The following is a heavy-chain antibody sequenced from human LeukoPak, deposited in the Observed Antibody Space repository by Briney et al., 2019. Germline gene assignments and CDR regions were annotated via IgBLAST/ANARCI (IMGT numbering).Heavy chain of an antibody. CDR3: ARDKDCFDP. Sequence: ASVKVSCKASGYTFTNYAMNWVRQAPGQGLEWMGWINTSTGNPTYAQGFTGRFVFSLDTSVNTAYLQINNLKAEDTAVYYCARDKDCFDPWGQGTLVTVSS. V-gene: IGHV7-4-1*02. J-gene: IGHJ5*02. CDR2: INTSTGNP. CDR1: GYTFTNYA.